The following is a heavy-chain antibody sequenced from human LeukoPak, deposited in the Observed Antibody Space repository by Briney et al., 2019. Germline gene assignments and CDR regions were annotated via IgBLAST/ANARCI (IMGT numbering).Heavy chain of an antibody. V-gene: IGHV4-39*07. Sequence: PSETLSLTSTVSGGSNSSSHYYWGWIRQPPGKGLEWIGNIYYSGRTFYNPSLKSRVTISADTSKNQFSLNLSSVTAADTAVYYCARLRRTGDSFWYFDLWGRGTLVTVSS. CDR3: ARLRRTGDSFWYFDL. J-gene: IGHJ2*01. CDR1: GGSNSSSHYY. CDR2: IYYSGRT. D-gene: IGHD7-27*01.